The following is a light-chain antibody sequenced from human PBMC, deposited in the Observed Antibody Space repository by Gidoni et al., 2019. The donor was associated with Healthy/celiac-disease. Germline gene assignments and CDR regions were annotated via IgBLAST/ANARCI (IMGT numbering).Light chain of an antibody. CDR2: GAS. V-gene: IGKV3-20*01. J-gene: IGKJ2*03. CDR3: QQYGSSPYS. CDR1: LSSSY. Sequence: LSSSYLAWYQQTPGQAPRLLIDGASSRATGIPDRFSGSGSGTDFTLTISRLEPEDFAVYYCQQYGSSPYSFGQGTKLEIK.